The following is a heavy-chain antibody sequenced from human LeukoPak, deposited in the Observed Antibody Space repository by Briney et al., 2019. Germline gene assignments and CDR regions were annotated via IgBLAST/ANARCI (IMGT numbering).Heavy chain of an antibody. Sequence: GGSLRLSCAASGFTFSSYEMNWVRQAPGKGLEWVSYISSSGSTIYYADSVKGRFTISRDNAKNSLYLQMNSLRAEDTAVYYCARRMGAIVYFDYWGQGTLVTVSS. V-gene: IGHV3-48*03. CDR1: GFTFSSYE. CDR2: ISSSGSTI. J-gene: IGHJ4*02. D-gene: IGHD1-26*01. CDR3: ARRMGAIVYFDY.